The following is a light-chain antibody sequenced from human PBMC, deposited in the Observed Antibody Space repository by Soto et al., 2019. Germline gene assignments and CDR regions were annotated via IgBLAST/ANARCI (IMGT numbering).Light chain of an antibody. Sequence: AIQMTQSPSSLSASVGDRVTITCRASQGIRSDLGWYQWKPGKAPKLLIYAASSLQNEVPSRFSGSGSGTDFTLTISNLQPEDFATYSGLQDYNYPRTFGQGTRLEIK. CDR3: LQDYNYPRT. V-gene: IGKV1-6*01. CDR1: QGIRSD. J-gene: IGKJ2*02. CDR2: AAS.